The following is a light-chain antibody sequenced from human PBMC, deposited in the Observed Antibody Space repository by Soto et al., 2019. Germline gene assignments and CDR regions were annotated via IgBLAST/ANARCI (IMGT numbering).Light chain of an antibody. V-gene: IGKV1-5*01. CDR3: QQYNSYSPAT. CDR1: QSIRRW. Sequence: DIQMTRSPSMLSASVGDRVTIACRASQSIRRWLAWYQQKPGKAPKLLIFDASTLESGVPSRFSGRGSETEFTLTISSLQPDDFATYYCQQYNSYSPATFGQGTKVDIK. J-gene: IGKJ1*01. CDR2: DAS.